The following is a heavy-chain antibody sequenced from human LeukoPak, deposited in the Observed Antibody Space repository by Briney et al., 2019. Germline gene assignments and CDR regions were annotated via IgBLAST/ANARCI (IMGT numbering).Heavy chain of an antibody. CDR2: IKQDGSEK. Sequence: GGSLRLSCAVSGLTFSSYWMTWVRQAPGKGLELVADIKQDGSEKYYVDSVKGRFTISRDNAKNSLYLQMSSVRAEDTAVYYCARVGCTSTSCLANWGQGTLVTVSS. J-gene: IGHJ4*02. CDR3: ARVGCTSTSCLAN. D-gene: IGHD2-2*01. V-gene: IGHV3-7*01. CDR1: GLTFSSYW.